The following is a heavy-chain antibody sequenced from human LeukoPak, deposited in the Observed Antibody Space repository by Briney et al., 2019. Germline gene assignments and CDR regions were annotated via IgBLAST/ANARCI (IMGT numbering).Heavy chain of an antibody. V-gene: IGHV3-48*04. CDR2: ISSSGSTI. J-gene: IGHJ6*04. CDR1: GFTFISYW. Sequence: GGSRRLSCAASGFTFISYWISGVGRAPGKGRKWVSYISSSGSTIYYADSVKGRFTISRDNAKNSLYLQMNSLRAEDTAVYYCAELGITMIGGVWGKGTTVTISS. CDR3: AELGITMIGGV. D-gene: IGHD3-10*02.